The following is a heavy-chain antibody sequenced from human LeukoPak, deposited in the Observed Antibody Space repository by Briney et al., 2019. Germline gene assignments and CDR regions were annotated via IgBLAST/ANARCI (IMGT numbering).Heavy chain of an antibody. J-gene: IGHJ3*02. V-gene: IGHV1-69*05. CDR1: GGTFSSYA. CDR2: IIPIFGTA. Sequence: SVKVSCKGSGGTFSSYAISWVRQAPGQGLEWMGGIIPIFGTANYAQKFQGRVTITTDESTSTAYMELSSLRSEDTAVFYCARIAGRRLDAFDIWGQGTMVTVSS. CDR3: ARIAGRRLDAFDI. D-gene: IGHD1-1*01.